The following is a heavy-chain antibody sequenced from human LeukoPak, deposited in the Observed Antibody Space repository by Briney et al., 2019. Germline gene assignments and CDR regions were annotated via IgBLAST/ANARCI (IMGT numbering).Heavy chain of an antibody. J-gene: IGHJ6*03. CDR1: GGTFSSYA. CDR3: ARRSCSSTSCYRIDYYYYMDV. CDR2: IIPIFGTA. V-gene: IGHV1-69*13. D-gene: IGHD2-2*01. Sequence: GASVKVSCKASGGTFSSYAISWVRQAPGQGLEWMGGIIPIFGTANYAQKFQGRVTITADESTSTAYMELSSLRSEDTAVYYCARRSCSSTSCYRIDYYYYMDVWGKGTTVAVSS.